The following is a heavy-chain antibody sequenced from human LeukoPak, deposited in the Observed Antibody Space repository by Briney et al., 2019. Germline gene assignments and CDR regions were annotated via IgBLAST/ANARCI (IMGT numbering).Heavy chain of an antibody. J-gene: IGHJ5*02. D-gene: IGHD2-2*01. CDR2: INAGNGNT. CDR1: GCTFTSYA. V-gene: IGHV1-3*01. CDR3: ARGRVVVPAAMPNWFDP. Sequence: GASVKVSCKASGCTFTSYAMHWVRQAPGQRLEWMGWINAGNGNTKYSQKFQGRVTITRDTSASTAYMELSSLRSEDTAVYYCARGRVVVPAAMPNWFDPWGQGTLVTVSS.